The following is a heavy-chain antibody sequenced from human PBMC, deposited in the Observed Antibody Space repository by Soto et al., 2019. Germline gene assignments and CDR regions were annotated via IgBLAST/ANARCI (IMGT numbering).Heavy chain of an antibody. CDR1: GYTFSSYA. CDR2: INAGYGNT. V-gene: IGHV1-3*01. J-gene: IGHJ4*02. CDR3: ARDTGDGTFDF. D-gene: IGHD7-27*01. Sequence: QVHLVQSGAEVRKPGASVKVSCKASGYTFSSYAMHWVRQAPGQRLEWMGWINAGYGNTKSSQKFQDRVTIYRDTSASTAYMELTSLRSEDTAVYYWARDTGDGTFDFWGQGTLVTVSS.